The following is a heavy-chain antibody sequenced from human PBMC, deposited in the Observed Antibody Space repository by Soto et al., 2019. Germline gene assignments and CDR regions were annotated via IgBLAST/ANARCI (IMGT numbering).Heavy chain of an antibody. D-gene: IGHD3-22*01. CDR3: ATDTYYYDSSGYRNSYYYGMDV. V-gene: IGHV1-69*02. CDR2: IIPILGIA. Sequence: ASGKVSCKASGGTFSSYTISWVRQAPGQGLEWMGRIIPILGIANYAQKFQGRVTITADKSTSTAYMELSSLRSEDTAVYYCATDTYYYDSSGYRNSYYYGMDVWGQGTTVTV. J-gene: IGHJ6*02. CDR1: GGTFSSYT.